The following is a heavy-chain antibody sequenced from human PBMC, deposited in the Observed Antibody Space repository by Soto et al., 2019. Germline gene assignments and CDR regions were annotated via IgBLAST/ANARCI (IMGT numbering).Heavy chain of an antibody. CDR2: MNPNSGNT. Sequence: ASVKVSCKASGYTFTSYDINWVRQATGQGLEWMGWMNPNSGNTGYAQKFQGRVTMTRNTSISTAYMELSSLRSEDTAVYYCARGAYNWNPNYYYYYMDVWGKGTTVTVS. D-gene: IGHD1-20*01. J-gene: IGHJ6*03. CDR3: ARGAYNWNPNYYYYYMDV. CDR1: GYTFTSYD. V-gene: IGHV1-8*01.